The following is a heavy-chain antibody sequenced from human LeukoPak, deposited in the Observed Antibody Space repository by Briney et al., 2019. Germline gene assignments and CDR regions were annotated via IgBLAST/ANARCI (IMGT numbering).Heavy chain of an antibody. Sequence: SETLSLTCTVSGGSIDNDYWSWIRQPPGKGLEWIGYIYYSGGTKYSPSLRSRVTISVDMSSHQFSLKLTSVTAADTAVYFCAKVHNWNGVMLFDLWGQGTLVFVSS. V-gene: IGHV4-59*01. CDR2: IYYSGGT. J-gene: IGHJ5*02. CDR1: GGSIDNDY. D-gene: IGHD1-1*01. CDR3: AKVHNWNGVMLFDL.